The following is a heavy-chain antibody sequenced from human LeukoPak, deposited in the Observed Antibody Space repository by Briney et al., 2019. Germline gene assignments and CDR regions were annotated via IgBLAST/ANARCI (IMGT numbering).Heavy chain of an antibody. CDR2: INHSGST. D-gene: IGHD4-23*01. CDR1: GGSFSGYY. Sequence: PSETLSLTCAVYGGSFSGYYWTWIRQPPGKGLEWIGEINHSGSTNYNPSLKSRVTISVDTSKNQFSLKLSSVTAADTAVYYCARQGVRYGGLPGRFDYWGQGTLVTVSS. J-gene: IGHJ4*02. V-gene: IGHV4-34*01. CDR3: ARQGVRYGGLPGRFDY.